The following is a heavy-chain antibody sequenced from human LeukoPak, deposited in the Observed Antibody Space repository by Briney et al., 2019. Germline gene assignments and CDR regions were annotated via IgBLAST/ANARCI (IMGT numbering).Heavy chain of an antibody. CDR1: GGSINNYH. V-gene: IGHV4-4*07. J-gene: IGHJ4*02. CDR3: ARRDISSGWSFDY. Sequence: SETLSLTCTVSGGSINNYHWSWIRRPAGKGLEWIGQIYTDGSTNYNPPLKSRVTMSIDTTEDRVSLTIRSVTAADTAFYYCARRDISSGWSFDYWGQGTLVTVSS. D-gene: IGHD6-19*01. CDR2: IYTDGST.